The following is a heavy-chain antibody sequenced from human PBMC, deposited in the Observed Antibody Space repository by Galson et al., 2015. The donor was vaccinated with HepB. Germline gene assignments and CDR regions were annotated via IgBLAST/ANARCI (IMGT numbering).Heavy chain of an antibody. J-gene: IGHJ4*02. Sequence: CLRLACAASGFTFSSYAMHWVRQAPGKGLEWVAVISYDGSNKYYADSVKGRFTISRDNSKNTLYLQMNSLRAEDTAVYYCARDSSGFATGFDYWGQGTLVTVSS. CDR2: ISYDGSNK. V-gene: IGHV3-30-3*01. CDR3: ARDSSGFATGFDY. CDR1: GFTFSSYA. D-gene: IGHD3-3*01.